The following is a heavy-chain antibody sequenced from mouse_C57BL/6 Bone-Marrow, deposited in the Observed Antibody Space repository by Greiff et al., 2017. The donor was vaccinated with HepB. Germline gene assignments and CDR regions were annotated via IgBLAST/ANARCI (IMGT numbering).Heavy chain of an antibody. J-gene: IGHJ2*01. CDR3: ARGEFHYYGSSHFDY. Sequence: VKLQQPGADLVRPGSSVKLSCKASGYTFTSYWMDWVKQRPGQGLEWIGNIYPSDSETHYNQKFKDKATLTVDKSSSTAYMQLSSLTSEDSAVYYCARGEFHYYGSSHFDYWGQGTTLTVSS. CDR1: GYTFTSYW. D-gene: IGHD1-1*01. CDR2: IYPSDSET. V-gene: IGHV1-61*01.